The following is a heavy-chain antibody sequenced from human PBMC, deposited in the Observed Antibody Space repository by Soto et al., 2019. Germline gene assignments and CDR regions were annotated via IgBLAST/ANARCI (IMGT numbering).Heavy chain of an antibody. J-gene: IGHJ4*02. CDR2: INPSGGST. CDR3: ARSSGCIDY. Sequence: GASVEVSCKASGYTFTSYYMHLVRQAPGQGLEWMGIINPSGGSTSYAQKFQGRVTVTRDTSTSTVYMELSSLRSEDTAVYYCARSSGCIDYWGQGTLVTVSS. CDR1: GYTFTSYY. V-gene: IGHV1-46*03. D-gene: IGHD3-22*01.